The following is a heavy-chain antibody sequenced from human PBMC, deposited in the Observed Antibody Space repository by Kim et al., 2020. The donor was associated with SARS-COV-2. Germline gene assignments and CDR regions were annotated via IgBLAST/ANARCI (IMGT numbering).Heavy chain of an antibody. CDR2: INHSGAT. Sequence: SETLSLTCAVHVGSFSGYHWTWIRQSPGKGLEWIGEINHSGATNYNPSLESRVALSVDTSKNQFSLKVKSVTAADTAVYFCARGRAGVVPSPIMGLGPHYDYYVLDVWGQGTTVSVSS. CDR1: VGSFSGYH. J-gene: IGHJ6*02. D-gene: IGHD3-3*01. V-gene: IGHV4-34*01. CDR3: ARGRAGVVPSPIMGLGPHYDYYVLDV.